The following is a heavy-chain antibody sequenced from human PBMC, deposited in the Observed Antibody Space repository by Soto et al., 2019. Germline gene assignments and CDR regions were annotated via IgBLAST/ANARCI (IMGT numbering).Heavy chain of an antibody. V-gene: IGHV3-23*01. D-gene: IGHD6-19*01. CDR2: ISHNGAST. CDR1: GFTFSNYA. J-gene: IGHJ3*02. Sequence: EVQLWEFGGGLVQPGGTLRLSCAASGFTFSNYAMNWVRQAPGKGLEWVSVISHNGASTYSADSVKGRFTTSRDNSKNALYLQMHCLRAEDTAVYYCAKGKYSSGWYGRADVFDIWGQGTVVTVSS. CDR3: AKGKYSSGWYGRADVFDI.